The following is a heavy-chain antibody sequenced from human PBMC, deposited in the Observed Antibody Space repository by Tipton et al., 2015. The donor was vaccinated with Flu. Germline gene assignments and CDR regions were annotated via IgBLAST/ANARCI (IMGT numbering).Heavy chain of an antibody. CDR1: GGSISSSSHY. J-gene: IGHJ4*02. Sequence: TLSLTCTVSGGSISSSSHYWGWIRQSPGKGLEWIGSIYSTGNTFYNPSLKSRVTISVDTSKNQFSLKLSSVTAADTAVYYCARLSSNWYHQLDNWGQGTLVTVSS. D-gene: IGHD6-13*01. CDR2: IYSTGNT. V-gene: IGHV4-39*07. CDR3: ARLSSNWYHQLDN.